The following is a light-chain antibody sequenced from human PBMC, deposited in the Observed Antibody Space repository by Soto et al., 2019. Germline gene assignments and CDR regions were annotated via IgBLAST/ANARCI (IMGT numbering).Light chain of an antibody. J-gene: IGKJ4*01. CDR1: QRISSY. CDR2: PAS. CDR3: QQLNSYPPT. V-gene: IGKV1-9*01. Sequence: DIQLTQSPSCLSASVGERVAITGRSSQRISSYLAWYQPKPAKAPNRLIYPASTLQSGVPSRFSGSGSGTEFTLTISSLQPEDFATYSCQQLNSYPPTVGGGTKVDSK.